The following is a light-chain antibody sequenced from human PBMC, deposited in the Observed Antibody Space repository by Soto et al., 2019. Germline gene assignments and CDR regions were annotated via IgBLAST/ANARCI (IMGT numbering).Light chain of an antibody. CDR2: GAS. Sequence: EIVMTQSPATLSVSPGERATLSCRASQSVSSNLAWYQQKPGQAPRLLIYGASTRATGIPARFSGSGSGTEFTLTIGSLQSADFAVYYCQQYNNWPPYTFGQGTKLEIK. V-gene: IGKV3-15*01. J-gene: IGKJ2*01. CDR1: QSVSSN. CDR3: QQYNNWPPYT.